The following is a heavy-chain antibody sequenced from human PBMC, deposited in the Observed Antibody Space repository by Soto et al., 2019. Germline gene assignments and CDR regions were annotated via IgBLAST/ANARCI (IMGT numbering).Heavy chain of an antibody. CDR2: IYYSGST. D-gene: IGHD6-13*01. CDR3: ARHARSPIAADGLDFDY. V-gene: IGHV4-39*01. Sequence: QLQLQESGPGLVKPSETLSLTCTVSGGSISSSSYYWGWIRQPPGKGLEWIGSIYYSGSTYYNPSLKCRVTTSVDTSKNQFTLKLSSVTAADTAVYYCARHARSPIAADGLDFDYWGQGSLVTVSS. J-gene: IGHJ4*02. CDR1: GGSISSSSYY.